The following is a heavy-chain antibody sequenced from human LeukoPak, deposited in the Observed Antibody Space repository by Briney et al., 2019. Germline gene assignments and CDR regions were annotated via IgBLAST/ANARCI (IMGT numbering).Heavy chain of an antibody. CDR1: GGSISSGGYY. D-gene: IGHD3-3*01. CDR3: ARKYMDQGSGSYYFDY. J-gene: IGHJ4*02. V-gene: IGHV4-30-2*01. Sequence: PSETLSLTCTVSGGSISSGGYYWSWIRQPPGKGLEWIGYIYHSGSTYYNPSLKSRVTISVDRSKNRFSLKLSSVTAADTAVYYCARKYMDQGSGSYYFDYWGQGTLVTVSS. CDR2: IYHSGST.